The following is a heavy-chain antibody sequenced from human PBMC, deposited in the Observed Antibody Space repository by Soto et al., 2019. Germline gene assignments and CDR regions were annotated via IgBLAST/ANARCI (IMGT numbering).Heavy chain of an antibody. CDR1: GGSISSYY. CDR2: IYYSGST. V-gene: IGHV4-59*08. CDR3: ARLYCSSTRCYDEGNWFDP. J-gene: IGHJ5*02. D-gene: IGHD2-2*01. Sequence: SETLSLTCTVSGGSISSYYWSWIRQPPGKGLEWIGYIYYSGSTNYNPSLKSRVTISVDTSKNQFSLKLSSVTAADTAVYYCARLYCSSTRCYDEGNWFDPWGQGTLVTVS.